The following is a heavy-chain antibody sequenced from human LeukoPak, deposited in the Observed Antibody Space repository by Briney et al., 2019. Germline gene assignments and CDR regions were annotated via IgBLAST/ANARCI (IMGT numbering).Heavy chain of an antibody. CDR2: IYYSGST. CDR3: ARPPAGRAAADY. Sequence: SETLSLTCTVSGGSISSSSYYWGWIRQPPGKGLEWIGSIYYSGSTYYNPSLKSRVTISVDTSKNQFSLKLSSVTAADTAVYYCARPPAGRAAADYWGQGTLVTVSS. J-gene: IGHJ4*02. CDR1: GGSISSSSYY. D-gene: IGHD6-13*01. V-gene: IGHV4-39*01.